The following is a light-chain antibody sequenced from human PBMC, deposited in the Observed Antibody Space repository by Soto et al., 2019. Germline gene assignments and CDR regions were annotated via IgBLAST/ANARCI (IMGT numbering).Light chain of an antibody. CDR1: QSVSNNY. CDR2: GAS. CDR3: QQYGSSGT. J-gene: IGKJ1*01. V-gene: IGKV3-20*01. Sequence: EIVLTQSPGTLSLSPGERATLSCRASQSVSNNYLAWYQKKPGQAPRLLIYGASNRATGIPDRCSGSGSGTYFTLTISRLEPEDFAVYYCQQYGSSGTFGQGTKVDIK.